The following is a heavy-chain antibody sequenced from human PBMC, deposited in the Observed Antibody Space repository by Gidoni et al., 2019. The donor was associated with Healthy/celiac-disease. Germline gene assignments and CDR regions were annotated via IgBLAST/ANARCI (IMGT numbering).Heavy chain of an antibody. J-gene: IGHJ4*02. CDR2: IWYDGSNK. V-gene: IGHV3-33*01. D-gene: IGHD2-15*01. Sequence: QVQLVESGGGVVQPGRSLRRSCAASGFTFSSYGMTWVRQAPGRGLEWVAVIWYDGSNKYYADSVKGRFTISRDNSKNTLYLQMNSLRAEDTAVYYCARSGKMVVAAMDYWGQGTLVTVSS. CDR3: ARSGKMVVAAMDY. CDR1: GFTFSSYG.